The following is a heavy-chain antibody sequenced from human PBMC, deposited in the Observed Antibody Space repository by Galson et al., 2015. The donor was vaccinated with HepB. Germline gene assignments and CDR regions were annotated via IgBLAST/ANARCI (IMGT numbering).Heavy chain of an antibody. J-gene: IGHJ4*02. Sequence: SLRLSCAASGFTVSSNYMSWVRQAPGKGLEWVSVIYSGGSTYYADSVKGRFTISRDNSKNTLYLQMNSLRAEDTAVYYCARKAAGDMITFGGVIVRGYFDYWGQGTLVTVSS. D-gene: IGHD3-16*02. CDR2: IYSGGST. V-gene: IGHV3-66*01. CDR1: GFTVSSNY. CDR3: ARKAAGDMITFGGVIVRGYFDY.